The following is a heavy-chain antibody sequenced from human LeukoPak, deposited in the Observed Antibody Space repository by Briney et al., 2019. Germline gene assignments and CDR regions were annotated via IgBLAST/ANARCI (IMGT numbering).Heavy chain of an antibody. D-gene: IGHD2-2*02. CDR1: GFTFSSYA. J-gene: IGHJ4*02. CDR2: ISGSGGST. Sequence: QPGGSLRLSCAASGFTFSSYAMSWVRQAPGKGLEWVSAISGSGGSTYYADSVKGRFTISRDNSKNTLYLQMNSLRAEDTAVYYCAKSDCSSTSCYTGGQSYWGQGTLVTVSS. V-gene: IGHV3-23*01. CDR3: AKSDCSSTSCYTGGQSY.